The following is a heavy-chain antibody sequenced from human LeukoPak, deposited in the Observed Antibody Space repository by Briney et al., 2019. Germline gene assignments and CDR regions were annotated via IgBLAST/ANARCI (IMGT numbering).Heavy chain of an antibody. D-gene: IGHD6-13*01. Sequence: SETLSLTCTVSGGSISSYYWSWIRQPPGKGLEWIGYIYYSGSTNYNPSLKSRVTISVDTSKNQFSLKLSSVTAADTAVYYCAGGIAAAGFDPWGQGTLVTVSS. J-gene: IGHJ5*02. CDR3: AGGIAAAGFDP. V-gene: IGHV4-59*01. CDR2: IYYSGST. CDR1: GGSISSYY.